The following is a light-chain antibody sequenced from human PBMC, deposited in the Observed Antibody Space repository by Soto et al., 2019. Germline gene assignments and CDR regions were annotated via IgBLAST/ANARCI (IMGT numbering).Light chain of an antibody. CDR2: DAS. CDR3: QQRYVWPIT. CDR1: QRIGDY. V-gene: IGKV3-11*01. Sequence: DIVLTQSPATLSLSPGERATLSCRASQRIGDYLAWYQQRPGQAPRLLIYDASNRAAGTPARFSVSGSGSDYTLTISSLQPDDFAVYYCQQRYVWPITFGQGTRLDIK. J-gene: IGKJ5*01.